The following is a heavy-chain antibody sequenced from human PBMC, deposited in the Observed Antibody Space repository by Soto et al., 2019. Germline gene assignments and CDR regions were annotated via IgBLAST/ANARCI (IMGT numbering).Heavy chain of an antibody. CDR2: IYYSGIT. Sequence: LSLTCTVSGGSISSSGYYWSWIRQPPGKRLEWIGSIYYSGITYYNPSLKCRVTISVDTSKNQFSLELSSVTAADTAVYYCARVYGSGSYSFYGMDVWGQGTTVTVSS. J-gene: IGHJ6*02. V-gene: IGHV4-39*01. CDR1: GGSISSSGYY. D-gene: IGHD3-10*01. CDR3: ARVYGSGSYSFYGMDV.